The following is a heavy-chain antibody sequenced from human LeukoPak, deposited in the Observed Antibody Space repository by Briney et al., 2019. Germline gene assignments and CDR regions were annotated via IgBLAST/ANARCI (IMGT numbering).Heavy chain of an antibody. CDR2: IGPRNSAA. D-gene: IGHD2-2*01. CDR1: GSTFTGHY. V-gene: IGHV1-2*02. J-gene: IGHJ4*02. Sequence: ASVKVSCKSSGSTFTGHYIHWVRQAPGQGLEWMGYIGPRNSAASYAEKFQGRVTMTRDTSLSTAYMELSRLTSDDTAVYYCAREGSDQLSKDFDYWGQGTLVTVSS. CDR3: AREGSDQLSKDFDY.